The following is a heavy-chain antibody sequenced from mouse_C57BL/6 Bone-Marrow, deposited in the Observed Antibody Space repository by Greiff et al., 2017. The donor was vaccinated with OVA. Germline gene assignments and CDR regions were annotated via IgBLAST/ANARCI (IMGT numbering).Heavy chain of an antibody. CDR1: GYTFTSYW. Sequence: VKLQQPGAELVKPGASVKMSCKASGYTFTSYWITWVKQRPGQGLEWIGDIYPGSGSTNYNEKFKSKATLTVDTSSSTAYMQLSSLTSEDSAVYYCAKAPYSNYGRGAMDYWGQGTSVTVSS. J-gene: IGHJ4*01. V-gene: IGHV1-55*01. CDR2: IYPGSGST. CDR3: AKAPYSNYGRGAMDY. D-gene: IGHD2-5*01.